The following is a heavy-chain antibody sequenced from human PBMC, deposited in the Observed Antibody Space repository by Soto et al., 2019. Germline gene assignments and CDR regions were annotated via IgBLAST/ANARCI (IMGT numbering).Heavy chain of an antibody. D-gene: IGHD3-22*01. V-gene: IGHV4-30-2*01. J-gene: IGHJ5*02. CDR3: ARGINYYDSSGDSWFDP. CDR2: IYHTGTT. Sequence: QLQLQESGSGLVKPSQTLSLTCTVSGGSINSGDYSWTWIRQPPGKGLEWIGYIYHTGTTYYNMSLKSRATISVDRSKNQFSLTLSSVTAADPAVYYCARGINYYDSSGDSWFDPWGQGTLVTVSS. CDR1: GGSINSGDYS.